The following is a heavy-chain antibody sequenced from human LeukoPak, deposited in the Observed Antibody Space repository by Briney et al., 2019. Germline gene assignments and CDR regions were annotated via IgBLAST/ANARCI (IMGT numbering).Heavy chain of an antibody. CDR2: IYYSGST. V-gene: IGHV4-39*07. CDR3: APYYYDSSGYSGY. Sequence: PSETLSLTCTVSGGSINTNNYYWGWIRQPPGKGLEWIGSIYYSGSTYYNPSLKSRVTISVDTSKNQFSLKLSSVTAADTAVYYCAPYYYDSSGYSGYWGQGTLVTVSS. D-gene: IGHD3-22*01. J-gene: IGHJ4*02. CDR1: GGSINTNNYY.